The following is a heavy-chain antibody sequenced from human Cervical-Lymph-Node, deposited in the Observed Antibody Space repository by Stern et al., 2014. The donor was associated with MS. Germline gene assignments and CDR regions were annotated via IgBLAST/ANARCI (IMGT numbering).Heavy chain of an antibody. CDR1: GDSVPSNSDA. CDR2: TYYMSKWYN. J-gene: IGHJ3*02. CDR3: AREGAFDI. Sequence: QVQLQQSGPGLVKPSQTLSLTCAISGDSVPSNSDAWNWIRQSPSRALDCLLRTYYMSKWYNDYAVSVKSRITINPDTSKNQFSLQLNSVTPEDTAVYYCAREGAFDIWGQGTMVTVSS. V-gene: IGHV6-1*01.